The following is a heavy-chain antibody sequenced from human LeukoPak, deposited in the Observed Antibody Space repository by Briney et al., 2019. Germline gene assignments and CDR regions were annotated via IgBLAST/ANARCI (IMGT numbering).Heavy chain of an antibody. J-gene: IGHJ4*02. D-gene: IGHD1-26*01. Sequence: SSETLSLTCTVSGGSISSSSYYWGWIRQPPGKGLEWIGYIYYSGTTNYNPSLKSRVTISVDTSKNQFSLKLSSVTAADTAVYYCARDLSGSYFSVFYYWGLGTLVTVSS. V-gene: IGHV4-61*01. CDR3: ARDLSGSYFSVFYY. CDR2: IYYSGTT. CDR1: GGSISSSSYY.